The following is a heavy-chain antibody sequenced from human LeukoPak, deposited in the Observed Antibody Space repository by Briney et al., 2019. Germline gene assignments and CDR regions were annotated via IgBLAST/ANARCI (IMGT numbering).Heavy chain of an antibody. CDR3: ARIHRYCSGGACYVLDN. Sequence: SETLSLTCVVSGGSVSGYYWGWIRQPPGRGLEWIGYVYYSGSTNYNPSFKSRITISVNTSRNQFSLQLSSVTAADTAVYYCARIHRYCSGGACYVLDNWGQGTLVAVSS. CDR2: VYYSGST. CDR1: GGSVSGYY. V-gene: IGHV4-59*02. D-gene: IGHD2-15*01. J-gene: IGHJ4*02.